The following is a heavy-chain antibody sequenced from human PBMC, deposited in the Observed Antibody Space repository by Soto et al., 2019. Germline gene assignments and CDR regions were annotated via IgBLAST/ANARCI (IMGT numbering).Heavy chain of an antibody. V-gene: IGHV3-23*01. D-gene: IGHD6-19*01. CDR3: AKLIAVAGTIGY. CDR2: ISGSGGST. J-gene: IGHJ4*02. Sequence: EVQLLESGGGLVQPGGSLRLSCAASGFTFSSYAMSWVRQAPGKGLEWVSAISGSGGSTYYAESVKGRFTISRDNSKNTLYLQMNSLRAEDTAVYYCAKLIAVAGTIGYWGQGTLVTVSS. CDR1: GFTFSSYA.